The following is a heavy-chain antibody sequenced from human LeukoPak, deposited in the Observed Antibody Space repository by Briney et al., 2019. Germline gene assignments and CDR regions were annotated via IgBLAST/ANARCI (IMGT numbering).Heavy chain of an antibody. J-gene: IGHJ4*02. CDR1: GHSLTRYW. D-gene: IGHD1-7*01. V-gene: IGHV5-10-1*01. Sequence: GESLKISCKGSGHSLTRYWINWVRQMPGKGLEWMGRIYPSDSYTNYSPSFQGHVTISADKSISTAYLQWSSLKASDTAMYYCARSLTGTTISYYFDYWGQGTLVTVSS. CDR3: ARSLTGTTISYYFDY. CDR2: IYPSDSYT.